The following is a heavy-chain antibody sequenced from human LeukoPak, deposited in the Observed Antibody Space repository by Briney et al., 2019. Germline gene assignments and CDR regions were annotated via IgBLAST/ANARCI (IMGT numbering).Heavy chain of an antibody. CDR3: ARVVVVAAIRVYYYGMDV. Sequence: PSETLSLTCTVSGGSISSYYWSWIRQPPGKGLEWIGYIYYSGSTNYNPSLKSRVTISVDTSKNQFSLKLSSVTAADTAVYYCARVVVVAAIRVYYYGMDVWGQGTTVTVSS. D-gene: IGHD2-15*01. CDR1: GGSISSYY. J-gene: IGHJ6*02. V-gene: IGHV4-59*01. CDR2: IYYSGST.